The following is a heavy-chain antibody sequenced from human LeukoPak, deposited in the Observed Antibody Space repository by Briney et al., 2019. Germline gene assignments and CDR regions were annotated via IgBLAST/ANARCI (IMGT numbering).Heavy chain of an antibody. CDR2: IIPNLGTT. CDR3: ATTDDGGGYQWGDFFDY. D-gene: IGHD3-22*01. Sequence: SVKVSCKASGGTSNSHAISWVRQAPGQGLEWMGRIIPNLGTTNRAQNFQDRVTLTADKSTNTAYMGLTSLTSDDTAVYYCATTDDGGGYQWGDFFDYWGQGTLVTVSS. V-gene: IGHV1-69*04. J-gene: IGHJ4*02. CDR1: GGTSNSHA.